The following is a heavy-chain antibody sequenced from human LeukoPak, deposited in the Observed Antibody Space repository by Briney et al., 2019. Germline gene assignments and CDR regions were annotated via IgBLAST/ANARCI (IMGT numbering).Heavy chain of an antibody. V-gene: IGHV4-38-2*02. CDR1: GYSISSGYY. CDR3: ATLSGYSGSYYSFDY. J-gene: IGHJ4*02. Sequence: SSETLSLTCTVSGYSISSGYYWGWIRQPPGKGLEWIGSIYHSGSTYYNPSLKCRVTISVDTSKNQFSLKLSSVTAADTAVYYCATLSGYSGSYYSFDYWGQGTLVTASS. CDR2: IYHSGST. D-gene: IGHD1-26*01.